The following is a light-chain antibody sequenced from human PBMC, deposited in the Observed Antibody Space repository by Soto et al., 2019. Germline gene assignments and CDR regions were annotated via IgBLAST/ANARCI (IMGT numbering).Light chain of an antibody. J-gene: IGLJ3*02. V-gene: IGLV2-11*01. CDR1: SNDVGNYDY. CDR2: DGS. Sequence: QSVLTQPRSVSGSRGQSATISCTGTSNDVGNYDYVSWYQQYPGKAPKLILYDGSARPSGVPHRFSGSKSGNTASLSISGLQAEDEADYFCCAYAGKYSWVFGAGTKLTVL. CDR3: CAYAGKYSWV.